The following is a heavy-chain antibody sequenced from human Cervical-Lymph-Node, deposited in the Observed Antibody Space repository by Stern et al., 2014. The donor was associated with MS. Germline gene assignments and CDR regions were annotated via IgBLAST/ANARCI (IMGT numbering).Heavy chain of an antibody. Sequence: VQLVESGAEVKKPGASVKVSCKASGYTFTNYGITWVRQAPGKGLERMGWISAYNGNTNYAQKLQGRVTMTTDTSTSTAYMELRTLRSDDTAVYYCAREEDGDNWYFQHWGQGTLVTVSS. V-gene: IGHV1-18*01. J-gene: IGHJ1*01. D-gene: IGHD4-17*01. CDR2: ISAYNGNT. CDR3: AREEDGDNWYFQH. CDR1: GYTFTNYG.